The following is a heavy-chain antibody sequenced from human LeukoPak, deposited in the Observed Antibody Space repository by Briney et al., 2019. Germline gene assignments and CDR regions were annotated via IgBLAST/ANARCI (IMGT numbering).Heavy chain of an antibody. J-gene: IGHJ4*02. CDR2: IWFDESNK. CDR1: GFTFNNYG. Sequence: PGGSLRLSCAAFGFTFNNYGMHWVRQAPGKGLEWLAFIWFDESNKFYAASVKGRFTISRDNSKNTLYLQMNSLRAEDTAVYYCARDCVYCTRATCSSHLPEPPSLDYWGQGTLVTVSS. V-gene: IGHV3-33*01. D-gene: IGHD2-2*01. CDR3: ARDCVYCTRATCSSHLPEPPSLDY.